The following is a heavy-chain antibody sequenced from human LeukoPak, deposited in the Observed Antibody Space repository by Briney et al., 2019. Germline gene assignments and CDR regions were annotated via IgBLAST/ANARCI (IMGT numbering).Heavy chain of an antibody. CDR3: TTYGSGRKFDY. CDR2: IESKTDGGTT. D-gene: IGHD3-10*01. J-gene: IGHJ4*02. CDR1: GFSFSDAW. V-gene: IGHV3-15*04. Sequence: GGSLRLSCAASGFSFSDAWMSWVRRIPGKGLEWVGRIESKTDGGTTDYAAPVKGRFTISRDDSTNTLYLQMNSLKSEDTAVYYCTTYGSGRKFDYWGQGILVTVSS.